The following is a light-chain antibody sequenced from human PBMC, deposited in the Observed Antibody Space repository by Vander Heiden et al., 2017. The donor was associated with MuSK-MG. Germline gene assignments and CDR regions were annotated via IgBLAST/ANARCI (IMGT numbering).Light chain of an antibody. CDR2: ANV. J-gene: IGLJ1*01. V-gene: IGLV1-40*01. CDR1: SSNIGTGYD. Sequence: QSVLTQPPSVSGAPGQRVTIPCTGSSSNIGTGYDVHWYHQLPGTAPKLLIYANVNRPSGVPDRFSGSKSGTSASLAITGLQAEDEADYYCQSYDSGLSGSVFGTGTKVTVL. CDR3: QSYDSGLSGSV.